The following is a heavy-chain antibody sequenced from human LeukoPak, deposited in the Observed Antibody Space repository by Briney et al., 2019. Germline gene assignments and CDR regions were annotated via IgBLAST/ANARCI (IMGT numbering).Heavy chain of an antibody. Sequence: GGSLRLSCAASGFTFSSYAMSWVRQAPGKGLEWVSAISGSGGSTYYADSVKGRFTISRDNSKNTLYLQMNSLRAEDTAVYYCANMQWLRDSVDYWGQGTLVTVSS. D-gene: IGHD6-19*01. CDR1: GFTFSSYA. CDR2: ISGSGGST. V-gene: IGHV3-23*01. CDR3: ANMQWLRDSVDY. J-gene: IGHJ4*02.